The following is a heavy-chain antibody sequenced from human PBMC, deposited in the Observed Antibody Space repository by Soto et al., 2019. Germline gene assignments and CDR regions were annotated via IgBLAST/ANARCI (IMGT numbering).Heavy chain of an antibody. CDR3: AKDLTIVGVVITPHYYYYGMDV. D-gene: IGHD3-3*01. V-gene: IGHV3-30*18. Sequence: QVQLVESGGGVVQPGRSLRLSCAASGFTFSSYGMHWVRQAPGKGLEWVAVISYDGSNKYYADSVKGRFTISRDNSKKTLFLQMNSLRAEDTAVYYYAKDLTIVGVVITPHYYYYGMDVWCQGTTVTVSS. CDR1: GFTFSSYG. J-gene: IGHJ6*02. CDR2: ISYDGSNK.